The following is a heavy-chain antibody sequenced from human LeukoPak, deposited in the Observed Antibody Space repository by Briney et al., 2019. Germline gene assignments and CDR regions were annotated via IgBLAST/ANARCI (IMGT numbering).Heavy chain of an antibody. CDR2: IYYSGST. CDR1: GGSISSSSYY. Sequence: PSETMSLTCTVSGGSISSSSYYWGWIRQPPGKGLEWIGSIYYSGSTYYNPSLKSRVTISVDTSKNQFSLKLSSVTAADTAVYYCASYDSSGYYYGYWGQGTVVTVSS. V-gene: IGHV4-39*01. D-gene: IGHD3-22*01. CDR3: ASYDSSGYYYGY. J-gene: IGHJ4*02.